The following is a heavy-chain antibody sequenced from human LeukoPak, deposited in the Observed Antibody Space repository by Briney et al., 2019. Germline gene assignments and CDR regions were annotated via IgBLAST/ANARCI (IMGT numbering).Heavy chain of an antibody. Sequence: GGSLRLSCAASGFTFRNYVIHWVRQAPGKGLEWVAVTSSDLNVRLYADSVKGRFTISRDNSKNTLYLQMNSLRVEDTAVYYCAREPYSSGWYFSYYFDYWGQGTLVTVSS. CDR2: TSSDLNVR. CDR3: AREPYSSGWYFSYYFDY. J-gene: IGHJ4*02. CDR1: GFTFRNYV. V-gene: IGHV3-30-3*01. D-gene: IGHD6-19*01.